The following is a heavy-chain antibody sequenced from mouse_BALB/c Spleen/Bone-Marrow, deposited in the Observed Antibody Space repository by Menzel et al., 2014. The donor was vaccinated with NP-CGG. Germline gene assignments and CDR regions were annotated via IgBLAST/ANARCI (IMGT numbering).Heavy chain of an antibody. J-gene: IGHJ2*01. Sequence: EVKLVESGGGLVQPGGSLRLSCATSGFTFTDYHMSWVRQPPGKALEWLGFIRNKANGYTTEYSASVKGRFTISRDNSQSTLYLQMNTLRAEDSATYYCARALIVFDYWGQGTTLTVSS. CDR1: GFTFTDYH. CDR3: ARALIVFDY. CDR2: IRNKANGYTT. V-gene: IGHV7-3*02.